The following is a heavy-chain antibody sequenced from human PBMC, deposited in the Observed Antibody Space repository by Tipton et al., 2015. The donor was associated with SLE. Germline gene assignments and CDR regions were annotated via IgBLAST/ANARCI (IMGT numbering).Heavy chain of an antibody. CDR1: GGSISSSTYY. D-gene: IGHD3-16*02. J-gene: IGHJ3*02. CDR2: IYYSGST. Sequence: TLSLTCTVSGGSISSSTYYWGWIRQPPGKGLEWIGSIYYSGSTYYNPSLKSRVTISVDTSKNQFSLKLSSVTAADTAVYYCARARNYDYVWGSYRPHDAFDIWGQGTMVTVSS. V-gene: IGHV4-39*07. CDR3: ARARNYDYVWGSYRPHDAFDI.